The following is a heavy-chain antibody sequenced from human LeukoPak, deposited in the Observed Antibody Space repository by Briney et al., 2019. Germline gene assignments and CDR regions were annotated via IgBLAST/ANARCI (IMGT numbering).Heavy chain of an antibody. Sequence: GGSLRLSCAASGFTFSSYGMHWVRQAPGKGLEWVAVIWYDGSNKYYADSVKGRFTISRDNSKNTLYLQMNSLRAEDTAVYYCARVQRGYSGYDLFDYWGQGTLVTVSS. V-gene: IGHV3-33*01. CDR1: GFTFSSYG. CDR2: IWYDGSNK. J-gene: IGHJ4*02. CDR3: ARVQRGYSGYDLFDY. D-gene: IGHD5-12*01.